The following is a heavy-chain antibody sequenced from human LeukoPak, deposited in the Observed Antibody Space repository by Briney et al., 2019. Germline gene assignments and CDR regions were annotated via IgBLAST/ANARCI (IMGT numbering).Heavy chain of an antibody. CDR3: AHIPMMVVRFDY. Sequence: SGPTLVNPTQTLTLTCTFSGFSLSTSGVGVGWIRQPPGKALEWLALIYWDDDKRYSPSLKSRVTITKDTSKNQVVLTMTYMDPVDPATYYRAHIPMMVVRFDYRGQGTLVTVSS. D-gene: IGHD3-22*01. J-gene: IGHJ4*02. CDR1: GFSLSTSGVG. CDR2: IYWDDDK. V-gene: IGHV2-5*02.